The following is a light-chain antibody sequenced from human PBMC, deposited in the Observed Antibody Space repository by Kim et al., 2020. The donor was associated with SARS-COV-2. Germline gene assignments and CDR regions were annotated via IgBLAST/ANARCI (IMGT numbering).Light chain of an antibody. CDR3: QQRSNWLMYT. J-gene: IGKJ2*01. Sequence: EIVLTQSLATLSLSPGERATLSCRASQSVSSYLAWYQQKPGQAPRLLIYDASNRATGIPARFSGSGSGTDFTLTISSLEPEDFAVYYCQQRSNWLMYTFGQGTKLEI. CDR2: DAS. V-gene: IGKV3-11*01. CDR1: QSVSSY.